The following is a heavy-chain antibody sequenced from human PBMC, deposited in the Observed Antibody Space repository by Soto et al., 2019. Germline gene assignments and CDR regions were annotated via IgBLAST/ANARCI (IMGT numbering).Heavy chain of an antibody. CDR1: GFTFSSYA. CDR2: ISGSGGST. CDR3: AKVGYDFWSGYYDRRQGMDV. Sequence: AGGSLRLSCAASGFTFSSYAMSLVRQAPGKGLKWVSAISGSGGSTYYADSVKGRFTISRDNSKNTLFLQMNSLRAEDTAVYYCAKVGYDFWSGYYDRRQGMDVWGQGTTVTVSS. J-gene: IGHJ6*02. V-gene: IGHV3-23*01. D-gene: IGHD3-3*01.